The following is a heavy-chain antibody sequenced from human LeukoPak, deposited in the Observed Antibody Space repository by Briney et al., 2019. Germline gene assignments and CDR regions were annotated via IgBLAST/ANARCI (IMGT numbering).Heavy chain of an antibody. D-gene: IGHD1-26*01. CDR3: ARVRGIVGATATFDI. V-gene: IGHV4-59*01. Sequence: SETLSLTCTVSGDSITSYYWSWIRQPPGKGLEWIGYIYYTGSTNYNPSLKSRVTISVDTSKNQFSLKLSSVTAADTAVYYCARVRGIVGATATFDIWGQGTMVTVSS. CDR2: IYYTGST. J-gene: IGHJ3*02. CDR1: GDSITSYY.